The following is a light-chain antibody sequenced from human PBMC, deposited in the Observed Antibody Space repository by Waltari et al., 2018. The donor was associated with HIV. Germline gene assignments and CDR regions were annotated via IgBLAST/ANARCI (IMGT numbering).Light chain of an antibody. CDR2: DVD. Sequence: EIVLTQSPATLSLSPGERATLSCRASQSVSSDLAWYQQKPGQAPRHLIYDVDKRATGIPARFSGSGSGTDFTLTISSLQPEDFAVYYCQQRSNWPPLATFGPGTKVDIK. CDR3: QQRSNWPPLAT. V-gene: IGKV3-11*01. J-gene: IGKJ3*01. CDR1: QSVSSD.